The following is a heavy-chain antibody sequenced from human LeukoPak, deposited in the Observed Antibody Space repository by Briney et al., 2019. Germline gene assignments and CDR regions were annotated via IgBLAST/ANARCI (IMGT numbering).Heavy chain of an antibody. Sequence: SETLSLTCAVSGGSISSSNWWSWVRQPPGKGLEWIGEIYHSGSTNYNPSLKSRVTISVDKSKNQFSLKLSSVTAADTAVYYCAREKIGSGYDQDLDYWGQGTMVTVSS. CDR1: GGSISSSNW. CDR2: IYHSGST. D-gene: IGHD5-12*01. J-gene: IGHJ4*02. CDR3: AREKIGSGYDQDLDY. V-gene: IGHV4-4*02.